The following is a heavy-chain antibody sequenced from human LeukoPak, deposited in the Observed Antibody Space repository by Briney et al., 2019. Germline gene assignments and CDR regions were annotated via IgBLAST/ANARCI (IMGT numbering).Heavy chain of an antibody. J-gene: IGHJ5*02. CDR3: AGSLEYTSGTYFNWFDP. V-gene: IGHV3-7*01. CDR1: GFTFSNYW. Sequence: GGSLRLSCAASGFTFSNYWMSWVRQAPGKGLEWVANIKEDGTEKNYLGSVRGRFSISRDNAKSSLHLQMSSLRAEDTAVYFCAGSLEYTSGTYFNWFDPWGQGTQVIVSS. D-gene: IGHD1-26*01. CDR2: IKEDGTEK.